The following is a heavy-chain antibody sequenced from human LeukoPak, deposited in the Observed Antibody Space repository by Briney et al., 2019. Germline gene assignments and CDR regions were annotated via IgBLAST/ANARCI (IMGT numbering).Heavy chain of an antibody. V-gene: IGHV1-2*02. CDR2: INPNSGGT. Sequence: ASVKVSCKAFGYTFTGYYMHWVRQAPGQGLEWMGWINPNSGGTNYAQKFQGRVTMTRDTSISTAYMELSRLRSDDTAVYYCARIVVVAATDTHFDYWGQGTLVTVSS. D-gene: IGHD2-15*01. CDR3: ARIVVVAATDTHFDY. J-gene: IGHJ4*02. CDR1: GYTFTGYY.